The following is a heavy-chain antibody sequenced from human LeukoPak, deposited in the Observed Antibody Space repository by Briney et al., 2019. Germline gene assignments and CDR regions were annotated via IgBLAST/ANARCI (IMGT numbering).Heavy chain of an antibody. Sequence: PGRSLRLSCAASGFTFSSYAMHWVRQAPGKGLEWVAVISYDGSNKYYADSVKGRFTISRDNSKNTLYLQMNSLRAEDTAVYYCARDAGPYGDYGKDYWGQGTLVTVSS. D-gene: IGHD4-17*01. V-gene: IGHV3-30-3*01. CDR2: ISYDGSNK. CDR3: ARDAGPYGDYGKDY. J-gene: IGHJ4*02. CDR1: GFTFSSYA.